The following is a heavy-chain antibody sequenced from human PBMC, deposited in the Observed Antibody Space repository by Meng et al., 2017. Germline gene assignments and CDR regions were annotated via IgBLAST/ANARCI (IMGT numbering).Heavy chain of an antibody. CDR3: ARDYFRRGYTRLGRGFDY. CDR1: GFTFSSYW. CDR2: IKQDGSEK. J-gene: IGHJ4*02. D-gene: IGHD2-2*02. Sequence: GGSLRLSCAASGFTFSSYWMSWVRQAPGKGLEWVANIKQDGSEKSYVDSVKGRFTIARDNAKTSLYLQMNSLRAEDTAVYYCARDYFRRGYTRLGRGFDYWGQGTLVTVSS. V-gene: IGHV3-7*01.